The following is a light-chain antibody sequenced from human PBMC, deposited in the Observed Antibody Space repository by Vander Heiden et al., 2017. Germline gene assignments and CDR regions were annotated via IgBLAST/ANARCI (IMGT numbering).Light chain of an antibody. CDR3: QQFGSYLWT. CDR1: QSISAW. V-gene: IGKV1-5*03. Sequence: DIQKTQYPSTLSASVGDRVTISRRASQSISAWLAWYQQKPGKAPKVLIYKASTLKSGVPSRFSGSGFGTECTLTISSLQPDDFATYYFQQFGSYLWTFGQGTKVEFK. J-gene: IGKJ1*01. CDR2: KAS.